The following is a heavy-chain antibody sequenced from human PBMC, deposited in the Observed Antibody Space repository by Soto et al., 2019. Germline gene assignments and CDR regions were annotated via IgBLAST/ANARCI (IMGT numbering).Heavy chain of an antibody. CDR2: FIPLFDTT. Sequence: QVQLVQSGAEVKKPGSSVKVSCKDLRGSVNRYAFSWVRQAPGQGLEWMGGFIPLFDTTNYAQKFQGRVTITADESTGTAYMERGSLRYDDSAVYYCARDDSEGRAFGMDVWGQGTTVTVSS. J-gene: IGHJ6*02. D-gene: IGHD3-3*01. V-gene: IGHV1-69*01. CDR3: ARDDSEGRAFGMDV. CDR1: RGSVNRYA.